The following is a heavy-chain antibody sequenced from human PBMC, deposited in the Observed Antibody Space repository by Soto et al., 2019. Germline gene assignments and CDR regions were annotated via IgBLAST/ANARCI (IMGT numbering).Heavy chain of an antibody. J-gene: IGHJ3*02. CDR2: IYYSGST. CDR1: GGSISSYY. V-gene: IGHV4-59*01. Sequence: SETLSLTCTVSGGSISSYYWSWIRQPPGKGLEWIGYIYYSGSTNYNPSLKSRVTISVDTSKNQFSLKLSSVTAADPAVYYCARAEQWLVLSPGAFDIWGQGTMVTVSS. CDR3: ARAEQWLVLSPGAFDI. D-gene: IGHD6-19*01.